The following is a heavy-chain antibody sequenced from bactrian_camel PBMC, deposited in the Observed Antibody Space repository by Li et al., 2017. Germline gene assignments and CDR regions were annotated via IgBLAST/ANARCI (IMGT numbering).Heavy chain of an antibody. CDR1: GFTFSSSD. J-gene: IGHJ4*01. D-gene: IGHD5*01. V-gene: IGHV3S35*01. CDR3: AAQVGAYDEYNY. Sequence: VQLVESGGGLVQPGGSLRLSCAASGFTFSSSDMIWVRQAPGKGLERVSYINSGSDRTVYLDSVKGRFTISVDNAKNIVSLQMNSLKSEDTALYYCAAQVGAYDEYNYWGQGTQVTVS. CDR2: INSGSDRT.